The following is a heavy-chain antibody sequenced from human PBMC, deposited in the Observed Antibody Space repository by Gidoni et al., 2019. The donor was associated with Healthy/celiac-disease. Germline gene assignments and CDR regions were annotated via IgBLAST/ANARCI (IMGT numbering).Heavy chain of an antibody. J-gene: IGHJ4*02. CDR3: ARTGPVAVFDY. CDR1: GYTFTSYA. CDR2: IYAGNGNT. D-gene: IGHD6-19*01. V-gene: IGHV1-3*01. Sequence: QVQLVQSGAEVKKPGASVKVSCKASGYTFTSYAMHWVRQAPDQRLEWMGWIYAGNGNTKYAQKFQGRVTITRDTSASTAYMELSSLRSEDTAVYYCARTGPVAVFDYWGQGTLVTVSS.